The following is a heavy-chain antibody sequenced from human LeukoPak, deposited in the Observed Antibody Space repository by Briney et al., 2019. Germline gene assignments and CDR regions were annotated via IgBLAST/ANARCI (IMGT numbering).Heavy chain of an antibody. CDR3: ARKAVYYYDSSGYIDY. V-gene: IGHV3-21*01. CDR2: ISSSSSYI. Sequence: PGGSLRLSCAASGFTFSSYSMNWVRQAPGKGLEWLSSISSSSSYIYYADSVKGRFTISRDNAKNSLYLQMNSLRAEDTAVYYCARKAVYYYDSSGYIDYWGQGTLVTVSS. CDR1: GFTFSSYS. D-gene: IGHD3-22*01. J-gene: IGHJ4*02.